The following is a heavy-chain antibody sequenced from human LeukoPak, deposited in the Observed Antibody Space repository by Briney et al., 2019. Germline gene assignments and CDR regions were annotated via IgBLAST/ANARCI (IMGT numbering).Heavy chain of an antibody. D-gene: IGHD5-12*01. Sequence: GGSLRLSCAASGFTFSSYAMSWVRQAPGKGLEWVSSIGGSGGNTYYADSVKGRFTISRDNAKNSLYLQMNSLRAEDTAVYYCASLSGYDSNSFDYWGQGTLVTVSS. CDR3: ASLSGYDSNSFDY. CDR1: GFTFSSYA. V-gene: IGHV3-23*01. J-gene: IGHJ4*02. CDR2: IGGSGGNT.